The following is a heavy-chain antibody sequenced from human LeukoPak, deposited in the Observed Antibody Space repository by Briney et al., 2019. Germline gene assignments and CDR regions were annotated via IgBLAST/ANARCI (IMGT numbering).Heavy chain of an antibody. J-gene: IGHJ6*02. D-gene: IGHD2/OR15-2a*01. CDR1: GYTFTNYG. CDR3: ARVVTGDLEKCMDV. CDR2: INAYNGNT. V-gene: IGHV1-18*01. Sequence: GASVKVSCKASGYTFTNYGITWVRQAPGRGLEWMGWINAYNGNTNYAQKVQHRVTMSTDTSTRTAYMDLRSLRSDDTAVYYCARVVTGDLEKCMDVWGQGTTVTVSS.